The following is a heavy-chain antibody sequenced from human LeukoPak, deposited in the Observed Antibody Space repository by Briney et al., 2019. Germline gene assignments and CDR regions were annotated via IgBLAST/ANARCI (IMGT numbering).Heavy chain of an antibody. V-gene: IGHV4-30-2*01. J-gene: IGHJ3*02. CDR3: ARACMVRGVIIDAFDI. Sequence: PSETLSLTCAVSGGSISSGGYSWSWIRQPPGKGLEWIGYIYHRGSTYYNPSLKSRVTISVDRSKNQFSLKLSSVTAADTAVYYCARACMVRGVIIDAFDIWGQGTMVTVSS. D-gene: IGHD3-10*01. CDR1: GGSISSGGYS. CDR2: IYHRGST.